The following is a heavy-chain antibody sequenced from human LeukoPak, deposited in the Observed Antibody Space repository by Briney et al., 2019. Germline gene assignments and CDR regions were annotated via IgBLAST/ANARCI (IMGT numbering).Heavy chain of an antibody. D-gene: IGHD3-10*01. CDR1: GGSISSYY. CDR2: IYKSGST. Sequence: SETLSLTCTVSGGSISSYYWNWIRQPPGKGLKWIGYIYKSGSTNYNPSLKSRVTISVDTSKNQFSLKLRSVTAADTAVYYCARGLVVSGYYYYNGLDVWGQGTTVTVSS. V-gene: IGHV4-59*01. CDR3: ARGLVVSGYYYYNGLDV. J-gene: IGHJ6*02.